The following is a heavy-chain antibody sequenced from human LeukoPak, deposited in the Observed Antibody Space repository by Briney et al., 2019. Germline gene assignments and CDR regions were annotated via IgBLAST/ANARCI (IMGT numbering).Heavy chain of an antibody. CDR3: ASFRDTDN. CDR2: INTAGSA. Sequence: GGSLRLSCEVSGLTFSNVWMHWLRQTPGQGLVWVCRINTAGSAVYADPVKGRFTISRDNAKNMVYLQMNSLRTEDTAVYYCASFRDTDNWGRGTMVTVSS. V-gene: IGHV3-74*01. CDR1: GLTFSNVW. D-gene: IGHD2-21*01. J-gene: IGHJ3*01.